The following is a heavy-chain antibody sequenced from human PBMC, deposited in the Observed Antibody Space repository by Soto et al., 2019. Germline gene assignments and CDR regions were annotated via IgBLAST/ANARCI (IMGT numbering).Heavy chain of an antibody. CDR2: IHHTGSK. J-gene: IGHJ6*02. D-gene: IGHD2-2*01. V-gene: IGHV4-31*03. Sequence: QVQLQESGPGLVRPSQTLSLTCSVFGGSISGGAYYWNWIRQHPVRGLEWIGYIHHTGSKHFNPALQSRISMSIDTSKNEFSMWLTSVTAADTAVYYCARDGVSTPKYLYHGLDVWGQGTTVTVSS. CDR3: ARDGVSTPKYLYHGLDV. CDR1: GGSISGGAYY.